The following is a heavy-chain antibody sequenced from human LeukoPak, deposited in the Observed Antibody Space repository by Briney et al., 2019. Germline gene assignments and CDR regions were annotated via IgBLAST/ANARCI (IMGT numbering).Heavy chain of an antibody. CDR2: ISSSGSTI. V-gene: IGHV3-11*04. J-gene: IGHJ6*03. CDR3: ARTYNWNLNYYYMDV. CDR1: GFTFSDYY. Sequence: PGGSLRLSCAASGFTFSDYYMSWIRQAPGKGLEWVSYISSSGSTIYYADSVKGRFTISRDNAKNSLYLQMNSLRAEHTAVYYCARTYNWNLNYYYMDVWGKGTTVTASS. D-gene: IGHD1-7*01.